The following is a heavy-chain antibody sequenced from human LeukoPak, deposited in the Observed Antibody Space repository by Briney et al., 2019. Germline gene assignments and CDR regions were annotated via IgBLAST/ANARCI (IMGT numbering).Heavy chain of an antibody. CDR2: MNPNSGNT. D-gene: IGHD3-10*01. CDR3: ARETTGRGPFDI. V-gene: IGHV1-8*01. CDR1: GYTFTSYD. Sequence: ASVKVSCKASGYTFTSYDINWVRQATGQGLEWMGWMNPNSGNTGYAQKFQGRVTMTRNTSISTAYMELSSLRSEDTAVYYCARETTGRGPFDIWGQGTMVTVSS. J-gene: IGHJ3*02.